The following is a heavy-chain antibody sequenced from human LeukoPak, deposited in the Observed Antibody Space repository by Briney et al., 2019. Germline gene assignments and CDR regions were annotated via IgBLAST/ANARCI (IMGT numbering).Heavy chain of an antibody. J-gene: IGHJ6*02. V-gene: IGHV3-48*01. CDR3: ARDQAVTGTATFDYYYYGMDV. CDR2: IGSSGSPT. Sequence: PGGSLRLSCAASGFAFSSYNMNWVRQAPGKGLEWISYIGSSGSPTHYADSVGGRFTISRDNAKNSLYLQMNSLRAEDTAVYYCARDQAVTGTATFDYYYYGMDVWGQGTTVTVSS. CDR1: GFAFSSYN. D-gene: IGHD1-7*01.